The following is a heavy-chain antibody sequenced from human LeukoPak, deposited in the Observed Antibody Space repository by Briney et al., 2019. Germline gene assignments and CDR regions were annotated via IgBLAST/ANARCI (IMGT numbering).Heavy chain of an antibody. J-gene: IGHJ4*02. CDR1: GYTFTNNF. V-gene: IGHV1-46*01. D-gene: IGHD3-9*01. CDR3: ARNGHTSGDILTGYPVRFDY. Sequence: GASVKVSCKASGYTFTNNFMHWVRQAPGQGLEWIGIINPSGDNTWYAQKFQGRVTMTRDMATSTDYMELSSLRSEDTAVYYCARNGHTSGDILTGYPVRFDYWGQGTLVTVSS. CDR2: INPSGDNT.